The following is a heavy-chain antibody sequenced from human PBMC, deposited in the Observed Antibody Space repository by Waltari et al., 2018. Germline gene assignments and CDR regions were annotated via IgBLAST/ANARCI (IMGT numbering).Heavy chain of an antibody. CDR2: IIPILGIA. D-gene: IGHD2-2*01. Sequence: QVQLVQSGAEVKKPGSSVKVSCKASGGTFSSYTISWVRQAPGQGLEWMGRIIPILGIANYAQKFQGRVTITADKSTSTAYMELSSLRSEDTAVYYCARDETKPAVHGGYYWGQGTLVTVSS. J-gene: IGHJ4*02. CDR1: GGTFSSYT. CDR3: ARDETKPAVHGGYY. V-gene: IGHV1-69*08.